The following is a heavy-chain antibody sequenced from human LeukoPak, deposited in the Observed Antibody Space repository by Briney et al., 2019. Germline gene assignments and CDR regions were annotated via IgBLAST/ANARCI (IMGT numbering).Heavy chain of an antibody. CDR2: SYYSGST. Sequence: PSETLSLTCTVSGGSITHYYWTWIRQPPGKTLEWIGYSYYSGSTKCNPSLKSRVTISVDTSNNQFSLNLRSVTAADTAVYYCATTTSGGDAFDIWGQGTMVTVSS. J-gene: IGHJ3*02. D-gene: IGHD1-26*01. CDR3: ATTTSGGDAFDI. CDR1: GGSITHYY. V-gene: IGHV4-59*01.